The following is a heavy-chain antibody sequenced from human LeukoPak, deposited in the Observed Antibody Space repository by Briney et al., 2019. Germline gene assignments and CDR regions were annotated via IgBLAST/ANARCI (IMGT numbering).Heavy chain of an antibody. Sequence: PGGSLRLSCAASGFTFNTYPMRWVRQAPGKGLEWVAVIANDGNDKYSADSAKGRFTISRDNSKNTLYLQMNSLSTDDTAIYYCARDRHIAAAGYYFDYWGQGTLVTASS. D-gene: IGHD6-13*01. CDR3: ARDRHIAAAGYYFDY. CDR1: GFTFNTYP. J-gene: IGHJ4*02. V-gene: IGHV3-30-3*01. CDR2: IANDGNDK.